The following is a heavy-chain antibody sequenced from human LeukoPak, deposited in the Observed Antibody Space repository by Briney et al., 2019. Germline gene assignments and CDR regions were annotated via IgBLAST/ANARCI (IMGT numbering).Heavy chain of an antibody. CDR3: ARAVVPAADNWFDP. J-gene: IGHJ5*02. Sequence: SETLSLTCTVSGGSISSYYGSWIRQPAGKGLEGVGRIYTSGSTNYNPSLKSRVTMSVDTSKNQFSLKLSSVTAADTAVYYCARAVVPAADNWFDPWGEGTLVTVSS. CDR1: GGSISSYY. V-gene: IGHV4-4*07. D-gene: IGHD2-2*01. CDR2: IYTSGST.